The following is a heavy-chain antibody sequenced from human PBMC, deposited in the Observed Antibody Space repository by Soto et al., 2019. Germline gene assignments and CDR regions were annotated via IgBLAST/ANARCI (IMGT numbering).Heavy chain of an antibody. V-gene: IGHV4-30-4*01. D-gene: IGHD2-15*01. CDR1: GGSISSGDYY. CDR3: ARDRGSEVSYYYYGMHV. Sequence: SETLSLTCTVSGGSISSGDYYWSWIRQPPGKGLEWIGYIYYSGSTYYNPSLKSRVTISVDTSKNQFSLKLSSVTAADTAVYYCARDRGSEVSYYYYGMHVCGQGPTVTVS. J-gene: IGHJ6*02. CDR2: IYYSGST.